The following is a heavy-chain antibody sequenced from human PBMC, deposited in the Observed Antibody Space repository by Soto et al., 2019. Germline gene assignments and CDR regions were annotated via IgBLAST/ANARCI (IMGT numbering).Heavy chain of an antibody. CDR1: GDSFSSYW. CDR2: IYPGDSDT. J-gene: IGHJ5*02. CDR3: ARAVAAAGTGWFDP. V-gene: IGHV5-51*01. D-gene: IGHD6-13*01. Sequence: ESLQSSGECCGDSFSSYWSCWVRQITGKGLEWMGIIYPGDSDTRYSPSFQGQVTISADKSISTAYLQWSSLKASDTAMYYCARAVAAAGTGWFDPWGQGTLVPVSS.